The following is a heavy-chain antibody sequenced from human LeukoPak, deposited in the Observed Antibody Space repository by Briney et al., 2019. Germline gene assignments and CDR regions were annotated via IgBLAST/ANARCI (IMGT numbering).Heavy chain of an antibody. D-gene: IGHD6-13*01. CDR2: ISYDGASK. J-gene: IGHJ2*01. V-gene: IGHV3-30-3*01. CDR3: ARDDQTATGFDL. CDR1: GLTFSKFA. Sequence: GGSLRLSCAASGLTFSKFAVHWVRQAPGKGLEWVAVISYDGASKYYGDSVKGRFTTSRDNSKNTLYLQMNSLRAEDTAVYYCARDDQTATGFDLWGRGTLVTVSS.